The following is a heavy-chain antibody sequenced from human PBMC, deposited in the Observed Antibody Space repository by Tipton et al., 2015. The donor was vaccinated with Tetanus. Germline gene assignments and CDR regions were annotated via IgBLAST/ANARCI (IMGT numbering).Heavy chain of an antibody. Sequence: SLRLSCAASGFTFSSYPMHWVRQAPGKGLEYVSSILHDGVGPFYANSVKGRFSISRDNSKNTLYLQMNSLRAEDTAVYYCARDSDDSSGYYYYYYGMDVWGQGTTVTVSS. CDR3: ARDSDDSSGYYYYYYGMDV. V-gene: IGHV3-64*01. D-gene: IGHD3-22*01. CDR2: ILHDGVGP. J-gene: IGHJ6*02. CDR1: GFTFSSYP.